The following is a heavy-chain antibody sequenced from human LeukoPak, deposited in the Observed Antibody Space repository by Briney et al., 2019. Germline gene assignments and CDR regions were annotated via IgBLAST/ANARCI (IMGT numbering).Heavy chain of an antibody. CDR3: ARDVQAGPGY. CDR2: INSDESTA. CDR1: GFTFDDYA. J-gene: IGHJ4*02. Sequence: GGSLRLSCAASGFTFDDYAMHWVRQAPGKGLEWVSRINSDESTADYADSVKGRFTISRDNAKNTLHLQMNSLRAEDTAVYYCARDVQAGPGYWGQGTLVTVSS. D-gene: IGHD6-19*01. V-gene: IGHV3-74*01.